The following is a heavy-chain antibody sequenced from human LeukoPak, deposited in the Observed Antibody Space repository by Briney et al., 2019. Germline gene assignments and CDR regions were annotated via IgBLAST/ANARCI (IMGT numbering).Heavy chain of an antibody. CDR3: ARGTPTTRDFDY. CDR1: GLTFSSYN. D-gene: IGHD4-11*01. Sequence: GGSLRLSCVASGLTFSSYNMNWVRQAPGKGLEWVSFISSSSNYIYYADSVKGRFTISRDNAKNSLLLQMNSLRAEDTAVYYCARGTPTTRDFDYWGQGTLLTVSS. V-gene: IGHV3-21*01. J-gene: IGHJ4*02. CDR2: ISSSSNYI.